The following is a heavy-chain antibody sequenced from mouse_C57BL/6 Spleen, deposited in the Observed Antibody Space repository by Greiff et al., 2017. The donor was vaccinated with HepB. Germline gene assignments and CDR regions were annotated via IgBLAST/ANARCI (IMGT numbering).Heavy chain of an antibody. J-gene: IGHJ2*01. Sequence: VQLQQSGAELARPGASVKLSCKASGYTFTSYGISWVKQRTGQGLEWIGEIYPRSGNTYYNEKFKGKATLTADKSSSTAYMELRSLTSEDSAVYFCARQGTRDYWGQGTTLTVSS. CDR3: ARQGTRDY. CDR2: IYPRSGNT. CDR1: GYTFTSYG. V-gene: IGHV1-81*01.